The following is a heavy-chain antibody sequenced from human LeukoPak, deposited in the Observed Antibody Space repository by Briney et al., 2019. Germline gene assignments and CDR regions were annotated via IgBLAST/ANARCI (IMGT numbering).Heavy chain of an antibody. J-gene: IGHJ4*02. CDR3: ARDYVIGTPDY. CDR2: ISAYNGNT. D-gene: IGHD2-21*01. CDR1: GYTFTGYY. Sequence: ASVKVSCKASGYTFTGYYMHWVRQAPGQGLEWMGWISAYNGNTNYAQKLQGRVTMTTDTSTSTAYMELRSLRSDDTAVYYCARDYVIGTPDYWGQGTLVTVSS. V-gene: IGHV1-18*04.